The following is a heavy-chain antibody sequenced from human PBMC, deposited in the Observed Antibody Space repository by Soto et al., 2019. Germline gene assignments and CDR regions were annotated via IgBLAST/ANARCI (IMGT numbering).Heavy chain of an antibody. Sequence: ASVKVSCKASGYTFTSHHITWVRQAPGQGLEWMGWISSYSDTTSYAQKVQGRVTMTKDTSTSTAYMELRSLRSDDTAVYYCARVGHYYDSSGYATQFEYWG. J-gene: IGHJ4*01. D-gene: IGHD3-22*01. CDR1: GYTFTSHH. V-gene: IGHV1-18*01. CDR3: ARVGHYYDSSGYATQFEY. CDR2: ISSYSDTT.